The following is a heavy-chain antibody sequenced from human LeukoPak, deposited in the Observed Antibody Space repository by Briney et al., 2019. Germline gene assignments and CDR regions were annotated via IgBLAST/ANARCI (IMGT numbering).Heavy chain of an antibody. D-gene: IGHD1-26*01. CDR2: ISSSGSTI. CDR1: GFTFSSYE. V-gene: IGHV3-48*03. CDR3: ARAGGGSYYVATGDAFDI. J-gene: IGHJ3*02. Sequence: GGSLRLSCAASGFTFSSYEMNWVRQAPGKGLEWVSYISSSGSTIYYADSVKGRFTISRDNAKNSLYLQMNSLRAGDTAVYYCARAGGGSYYVATGDAFDIWGQGTMVTVSS.